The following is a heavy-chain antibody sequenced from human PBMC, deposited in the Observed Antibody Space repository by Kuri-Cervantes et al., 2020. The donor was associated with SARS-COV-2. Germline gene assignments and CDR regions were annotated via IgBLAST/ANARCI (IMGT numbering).Heavy chain of an antibody. V-gene: IGHV5-51*01. CDR1: GYSFTSDW. CDR3: ARQIVVVPAAIYWFDP. CDR2: IYPGDSDT. Sequence: KVSCKGSGYSFTSDWIGWVRQMPGKGLEWMGIIYPGDSDTRYSPSFQGQVTISADKSISTAYLQWSSLKASDTAMYYCARQIVVVPAAIYWFDPWGQGTLVTVSS. D-gene: IGHD2-2*01. J-gene: IGHJ5*02.